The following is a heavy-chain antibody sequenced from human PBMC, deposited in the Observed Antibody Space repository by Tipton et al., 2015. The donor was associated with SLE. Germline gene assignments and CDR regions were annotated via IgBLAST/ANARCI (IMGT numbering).Heavy chain of an antibody. CDR3: AREWWASSSADY. CDR1: RFSFSTYS. J-gene: IGHJ4*02. V-gene: IGHV3-48*02. Sequence: GSLRLSCAASRFSFSTYSMSWVRQAPGKGLEWVSYISSSSSTIYYADSVKGRFTISRDNAKNSLYLQMNSLRDEDTAVYYCAREWWASSSADYWGRGTLVTVSS. D-gene: IGHD6-6*01. CDR2: ISSSSSTI.